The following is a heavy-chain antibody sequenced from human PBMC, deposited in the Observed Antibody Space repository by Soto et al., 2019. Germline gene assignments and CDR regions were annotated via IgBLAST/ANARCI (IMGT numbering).Heavy chain of an antibody. D-gene: IGHD3-10*01. CDR1: GGSISSGDYY. V-gene: IGHV4-30-4*01. CDR3: ARVYGTGKATTGIDP. CDR2: IYYSGST. Sequence: PSETLSLSCTVSGGSISSGDYYWSWIRQPPGKGLEWIGYIYYSGSTYYNPSLKSRVTISVDTSKNQFSLKLSSLTAAATAVYYSARVYGTGKATTGIDPCGQGTVVTISS. J-gene: IGHJ5*02.